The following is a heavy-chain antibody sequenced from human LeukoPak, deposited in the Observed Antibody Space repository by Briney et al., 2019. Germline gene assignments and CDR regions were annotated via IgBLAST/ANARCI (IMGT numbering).Heavy chain of an antibody. Sequence: SETLSLTCAVYGGSFSGYHWSWIRQPPGKGLEWIGEINHRGYTKYNPSLKSPVTILVDTSKNQFSLKLTSVTAADTAVYYCASCDYGGNWDYWGQGTLVTVFS. CDR3: ASCDYGGNWDY. CDR1: GGSFSGYH. D-gene: IGHD4-23*01. J-gene: IGHJ4*02. CDR2: INHRGYT. V-gene: IGHV4-34*01.